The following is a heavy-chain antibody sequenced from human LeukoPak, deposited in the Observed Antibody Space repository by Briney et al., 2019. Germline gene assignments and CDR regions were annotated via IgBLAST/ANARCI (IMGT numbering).Heavy chain of an antibody. J-gene: IGHJ4*02. CDR3: ARESLAYYDSV. V-gene: IGHV4-30-4*08. Sequence: SETLSLTCTVSGGSISSYYWSWIRQPPGKGLEWIGYIYYSGSTYYNPSLKSRVTISVDTSKNQFSLKLSSVTAADTAVYYCARESLAYYDSVWGQGTLVTVSS. D-gene: IGHD3-22*01. CDR1: GGSISSYY. CDR2: IYYSGST.